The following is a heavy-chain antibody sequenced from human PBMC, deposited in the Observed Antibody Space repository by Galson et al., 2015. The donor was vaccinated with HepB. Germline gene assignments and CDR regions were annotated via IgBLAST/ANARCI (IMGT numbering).Heavy chain of an antibody. CDR1: GVTFNSNA. J-gene: IGHJ4*02. CDR3: ATSWGGKWPNKDFDY. D-gene: IGHD3-16*01. Sequence: SVTLSCKASGVTFNSNAISWVRQAPGQGLEWMGRIIPILGIVNYADKFQGRVRITTDKSTNTAYMELSSLRYEDTAVYYCATSWGGKWPNKDFDYWGPGTLVTVSS. CDR2: IIPILGIV. V-gene: IGHV1-69*04.